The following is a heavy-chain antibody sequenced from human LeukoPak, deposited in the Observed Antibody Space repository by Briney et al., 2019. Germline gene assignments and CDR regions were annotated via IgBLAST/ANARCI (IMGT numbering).Heavy chain of an antibody. CDR3: AKGKWELPETSYFDY. D-gene: IGHD1-26*01. CDR1: GFTFSSYA. CDR2: ISGSGGST. V-gene: IGHV3-23*01. J-gene: IGHJ4*02. Sequence: PGGSLRLSCAASGFTFSSYAMSWVRQAPGKGLEWVSAISGSGGSTYYADSVKGRFTISRDNSKNTLYLQMNSVRAEDTAVYYCAKGKWELPETSYFDYWGQGTLVTVSS.